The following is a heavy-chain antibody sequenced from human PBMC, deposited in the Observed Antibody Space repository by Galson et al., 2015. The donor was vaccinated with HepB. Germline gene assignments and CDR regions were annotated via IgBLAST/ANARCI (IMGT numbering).Heavy chain of an antibody. V-gene: IGHV1-24*01. CDR2: FDPEDGET. CDR3: ATEGPVGATDDAFDI. J-gene: IGHJ3*02. Sequence: SVKVSCKVSGYTLTELSMHWVRQAPGKGLEWMGGFDPEDGETIYAQKFQGRVTMTEDTSTDTAYMELSSLRSEDTAVYYCATEGPVGATDDAFDIWGKGTTVTVSS. CDR1: GYTLTELS. D-gene: IGHD1-26*01.